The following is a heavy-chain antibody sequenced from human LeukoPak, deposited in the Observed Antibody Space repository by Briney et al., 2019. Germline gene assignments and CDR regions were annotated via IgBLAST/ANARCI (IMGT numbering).Heavy chain of an antibody. CDR1: GFTFSSYA. V-gene: IGHV3-23*01. CDR3: AKDLGELELLGWFDP. Sequence: PGGSLRLSCAASGFTFSSYAMSWVRQAPGKGLEWVSAISGSGGSTYYADSVKGRFTISRDNSKNTLYLQMNSLRAEDTAVYYCAKDLGELELLGWFDPWGQGTLVTVSS. CDR2: ISGSGGST. J-gene: IGHJ5*02. D-gene: IGHD1-7*01.